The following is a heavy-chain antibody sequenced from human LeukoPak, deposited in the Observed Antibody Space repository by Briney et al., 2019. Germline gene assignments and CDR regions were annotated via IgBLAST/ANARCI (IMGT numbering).Heavy chain of an antibody. V-gene: IGHV4-39*01. CDR2: IYYGGTT. CDR3: ARHGSYCFDS. CDR1: FGSISSDSHY. Sequence: KPSETLSLTCTVSFGSISSDSHYWGWIRQPPGNRLEWIASIYYGGTTQYNPSLRSRVTISIDTSKNQLSLRLSSVTAADTAVYYCARHGSYCFDSWGQGTLVTVSS. D-gene: IGHD3-10*01. J-gene: IGHJ4*02.